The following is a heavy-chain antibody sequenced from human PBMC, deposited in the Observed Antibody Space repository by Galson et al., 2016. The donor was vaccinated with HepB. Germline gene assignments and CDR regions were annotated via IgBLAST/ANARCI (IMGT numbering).Heavy chain of an antibody. CDR2: VYYGGST. Sequence: SETLSLTCNVSGGSVSSGRHYWAWIRQPPGKGLEYIGSVYYGGSTYYNPSLESRVTISVDTSKNQLTLKLKSVTASDTAVYYCVRHFFHSRYPNWFGSWGQGTLVTISS. CDR1: GGSVSSGRHY. CDR3: VRHFFHSRYPNWFGS. J-gene: IGHJ5*01. D-gene: IGHD1-1*01. V-gene: IGHV4-39*01.